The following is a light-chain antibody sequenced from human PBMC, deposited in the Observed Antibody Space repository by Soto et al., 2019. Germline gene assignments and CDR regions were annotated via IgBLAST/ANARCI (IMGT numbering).Light chain of an antibody. CDR2: LGS. Sequence: DIVMPQSPISLPVTPGEPASISCRSSQSLLHSNGYNYLDWYLQKPGQSPQLLIYLGSNRASGVPDRFSGSGSGTDFTLKISRVEAEEVGGYYCMQALQTPITFGRGTRLEIK. CDR3: MQALQTPIT. V-gene: IGKV2-28*01. J-gene: IGKJ5*01. CDR1: QSLLHSNGYNY.